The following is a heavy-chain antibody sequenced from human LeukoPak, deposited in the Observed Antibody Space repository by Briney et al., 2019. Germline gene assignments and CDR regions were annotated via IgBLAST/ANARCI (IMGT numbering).Heavy chain of an antibody. D-gene: IGHD2-15*01. J-gene: IGHJ6*03. CDR2: INTNTGNP. V-gene: IGHV7-4-1*02. CDR3: ARKSVAATPRDIVYQYSYMDV. CDR1: GYTFISFV. Sequence: ASVKVSCKASGYTFISFVMTWVRQAPGQGLEWMGWINTNTGNPTYAQGFTGRFVFSLDTSVSTAYLQISSLKAEDTAVYYCARKSVAATPRDIVYQYSYMDVWGKGTTVTVSS.